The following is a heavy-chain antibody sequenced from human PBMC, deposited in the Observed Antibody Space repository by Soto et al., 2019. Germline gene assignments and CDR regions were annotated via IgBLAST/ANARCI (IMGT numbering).Heavy chain of an antibody. J-gene: IGHJ4*02. D-gene: IGHD3-22*01. V-gene: IGHV4-39*07. CDR3: ARGGVDYYDSSGYYFSPYYFDY. Sequence: SETLSLTCTVSGGPISSSDYYWAWIRLPPGKGLEWIGSIYYSGSTFYNPSLNSRVTISIDTSKNQSSLKLSSVTAADTAVYYCARGGVDYYDSSGYYFSPYYFDYWGQGTLVTVSS. CDR2: IYYSGST. CDR1: GGPISSSDYY.